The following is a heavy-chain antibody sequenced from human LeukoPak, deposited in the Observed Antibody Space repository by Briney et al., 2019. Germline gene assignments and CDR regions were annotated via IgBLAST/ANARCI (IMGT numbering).Heavy chain of an antibody. CDR2: IWYDGSNK. CDR1: GFTFSSYG. V-gene: IGHV3-33*01. CDR3: ARDPGHSGWYGDY. D-gene: IGHD6-19*01. Sequence: GGSLRPSCAASGFTFSSYGMHWVRQAPGKGLEWVSIIWYDGSNKYYADSVKGRFTISKDNSKNTLYLHMNSLRAEDTAVYYCARDPGHSGWYGDYWGQGTLVTVSS. J-gene: IGHJ4*02.